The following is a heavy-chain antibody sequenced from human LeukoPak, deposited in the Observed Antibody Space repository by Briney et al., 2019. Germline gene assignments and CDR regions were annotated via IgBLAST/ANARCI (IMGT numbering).Heavy chain of an antibody. CDR1: GYTFTSYG. J-gene: IGHJ5*02. Sequence: ASVTVSCKASGYTFTSYGISWVRQAPCQGLEWMGWISAYNGNTNYAQKLQGRVTMTTHTSTRTAYVELRSLRSYDTAVYYCARFPTRSGWPKNCFDPWGQGTLVSVSS. CDR2: ISAYNGNT. V-gene: IGHV1-18*01. D-gene: IGHD6-19*01. CDR3: ARFPTRSGWPKNCFDP.